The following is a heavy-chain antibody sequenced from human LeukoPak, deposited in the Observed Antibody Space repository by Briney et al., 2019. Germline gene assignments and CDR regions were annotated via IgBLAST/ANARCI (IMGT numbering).Heavy chain of an antibody. V-gene: IGHV3-7*01. J-gene: IGHJ5*02. CDR2: IKRDGSQK. Sequence: GGSLRLSCAAPGFSFSSNWMGWVRQAPGKGLEWVAHIKRDGSQKYYLDSVKGRSTISRDNAKNSLYLQMNSLRVEDTAVYYCARLGLEVGGPNWFDPWGRGTLVTVSS. CDR3: ARLGLEVGGPNWFDP. D-gene: IGHD1-1*01. CDR1: GFSFSSNW.